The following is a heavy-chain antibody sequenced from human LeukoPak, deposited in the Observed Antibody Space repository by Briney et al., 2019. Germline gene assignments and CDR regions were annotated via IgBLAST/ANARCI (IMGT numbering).Heavy chain of an antibody. V-gene: IGHV4-59*06. CDR2: IYYSGST. CDR3: ASSRGYYYDSSGYRY. D-gene: IGHD3-22*01. J-gene: IGHJ4*02. CDR1: GGSISSYY. Sequence: KTSETLSLTCTVSGGSISSYYWSWIRQPPGKGLEWIGYIYYSGSTYYNPSLKSRVTISVDTSKDQFSLKLSSVTAADTAVYYCASSRGYYYDSSGYRYWGQGTLVTVSS.